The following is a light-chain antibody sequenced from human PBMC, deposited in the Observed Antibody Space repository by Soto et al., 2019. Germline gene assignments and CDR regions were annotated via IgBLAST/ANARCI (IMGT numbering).Light chain of an antibody. Sequence: EIVMTQSPATLSVSPGGRVTLSCRASQSVGSDLAWYQQKPGQAPRLLIYAASARATGIPARFSGSGSGTEFTLTISSLQYEDFALYYCQHYNNWPPEYTFGQGTKLEIK. V-gene: IGKV3-15*01. J-gene: IGKJ2*01. CDR3: QHYNNWPPEYT. CDR2: AAS. CDR1: QSVGSD.